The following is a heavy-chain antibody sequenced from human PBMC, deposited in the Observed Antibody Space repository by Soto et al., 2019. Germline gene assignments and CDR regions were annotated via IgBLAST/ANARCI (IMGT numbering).Heavy chain of an antibody. Sequence: QVQLVQSGAEVKKPGSSVKVSCKASGGTFSSYAISWVRQAPGQGLEWMGGIIPIFGTANYAQKFQGRVTITADEXTXTXXMELSSLRSEDTAVYYCARGRYCISTSCCEGWFDPWGQGTLVTVSS. J-gene: IGHJ5*02. CDR2: IIPIFGTA. V-gene: IGHV1-69*12. CDR1: GGTFSSYA. CDR3: ARGRYCISTSCCEGWFDP. D-gene: IGHD2-2*01.